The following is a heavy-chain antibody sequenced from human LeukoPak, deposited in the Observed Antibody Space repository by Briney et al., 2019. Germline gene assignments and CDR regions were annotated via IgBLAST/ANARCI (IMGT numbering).Heavy chain of an antibody. CDR3: ARTSREMATGYLGY. V-gene: IGHV1-69*01. J-gene: IGHJ4*02. CDR2: IIPIFGTA. CDR1: GGTFISYA. Sequence: SVKVSFKASGGTFISYAISWVRQAPGQGLEWMGGIIPIFGTANYAQKFQGRVTITADESTSTAYMELSSLRSEDTAVYYCARTSREMATGYLGYWGQGTLVTVSS. D-gene: IGHD5-24*01.